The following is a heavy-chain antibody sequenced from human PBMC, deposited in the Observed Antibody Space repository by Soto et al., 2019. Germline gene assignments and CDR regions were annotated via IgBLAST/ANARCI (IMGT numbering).Heavy chain of an antibody. CDR3: ARGDYGTGGYPFPYFDY. CDR1: GYSFTGYY. CDR2: INPDSGAT. Sequence: GASVKVSWKASGYSFTGYYIHWVRQAPGQGLEWMGWINPDSGATNYAQNFQGRVTLTSDTSISTASMDLTSLTSDDTAVYYCARGDYGTGGYPFPYFDYWGQGTLVTVS. J-gene: IGHJ4*02. V-gene: IGHV1-2*02. D-gene: IGHD2-8*02.